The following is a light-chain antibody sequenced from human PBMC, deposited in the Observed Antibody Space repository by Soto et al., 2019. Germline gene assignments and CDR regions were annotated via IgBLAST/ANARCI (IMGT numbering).Light chain of an antibody. CDR2: EVS. CDR1: SSDVGAYNY. Sequence: QSALTQPASVSLSPGHSITISCTGTSSDVGAYNYVSWYQQLPGKAPKLMIYEVSHRPSGVSNRFSGSKSGNTASLTISGLQAEDEADYYCSSYTSRITIVFGIGTKVTVL. J-gene: IGLJ1*01. CDR3: SSYTSRITIV. V-gene: IGLV2-14*01.